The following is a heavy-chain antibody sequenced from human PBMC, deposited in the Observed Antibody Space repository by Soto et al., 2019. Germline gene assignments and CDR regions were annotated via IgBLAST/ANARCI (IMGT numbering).Heavy chain of an antibody. CDR1: DSAINHYY. J-gene: IGHJ4*02. V-gene: IGHV4-59*01. CDR3: ARSHIPQWELLPYYFDY. CDR2: IYDSGST. D-gene: IGHD1-26*01. Sequence: SATVCQTGTVSDSAINHYYWSWIQQPPGKGLEWIGYIYDSGSTHYNPSLESRVTISEDTSKNQFSLKLSSVTAADTAVYYCARSHIPQWELLPYYFDYWGQGTLVTVS.